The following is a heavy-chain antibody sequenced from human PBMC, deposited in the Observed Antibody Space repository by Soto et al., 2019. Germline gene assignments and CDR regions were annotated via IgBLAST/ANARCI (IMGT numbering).Heavy chain of an antibody. Sequence: DLVESGGGVVQPGRSLRLSCAASGFTFTSHGMHWVRQAPGKGLEWVAVTWFDGSEKHYADSVKGRFTISRDNSKNTLFLQMNSLSAEDTAIYYCARDAKGGKYGPDYWGPGTLVTVSS. V-gene: IGHV3-33*01. J-gene: IGHJ4*02. CDR1: GFTFTSHG. CDR2: TWFDGSEK. D-gene: IGHD1-26*01. CDR3: ARDAKGGKYGPDY.